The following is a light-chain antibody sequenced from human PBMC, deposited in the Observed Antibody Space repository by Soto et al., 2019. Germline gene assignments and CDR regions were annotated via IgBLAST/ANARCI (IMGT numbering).Light chain of an antibody. Sequence: IQMTQSPSTLSASVGDIVSITCRASQSISSWLAWYQQKPGKAPKFLIYDASSLESGVPSRFSGSGSGTEFTLTISSLQPDDFATYYCQQYNSPITFGQGTRLEI. V-gene: IGKV1-5*01. CDR2: DAS. CDR3: QQYNSPIT. CDR1: QSISSW. J-gene: IGKJ5*01.